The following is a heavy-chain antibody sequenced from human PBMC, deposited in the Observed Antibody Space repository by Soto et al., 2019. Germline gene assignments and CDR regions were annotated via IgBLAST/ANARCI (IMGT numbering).Heavy chain of an antibody. D-gene: IGHD3-16*01. CDR1: GCTFSSYS. Sequence: QVQLVQSGAEVKKPGSSVKVSCKASGCTFSSYSISLVRQAPGQGLEWMGGIIPIFGTANYAQKFQGRVTITADESTSTAYIELSSLRSADTAVYYCASRYVTQYYYGMDVWGQGTTVTVSS. J-gene: IGHJ6*02. V-gene: IGHV1-69*01. CDR3: ASRYVTQYYYGMDV. CDR2: IIPIFGTA.